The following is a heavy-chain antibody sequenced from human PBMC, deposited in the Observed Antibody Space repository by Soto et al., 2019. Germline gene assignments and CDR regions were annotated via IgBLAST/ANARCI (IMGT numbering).Heavy chain of an antibody. CDR1: GFTFDDYA. V-gene: IGHV3-9*01. CDR2: ISWNGASI. D-gene: IGHD3-10*01. J-gene: IGHJ4*02. Sequence: EVQLVESGGGLVQPGRSLRLSCAASGFTFDDYAIHWVRQAPGRGLEWVAGISWNGASIGYADSVKGRFTISRDNAKNSLHLQMNSLRSEDTALYYCANLPLYGSGFDSWGQGTLVTVSS. CDR3: ANLPLYGSGFDS.